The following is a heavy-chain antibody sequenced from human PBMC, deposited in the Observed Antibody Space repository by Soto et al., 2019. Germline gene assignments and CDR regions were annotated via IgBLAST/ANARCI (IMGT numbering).Heavy chain of an antibody. CDR3: ARGQIGISMITFGGVIAYFDY. Sequence: PSETLSLTCTVSGDSISSSTYYWGWIRQPPGKGLEWIGSIYYSGSTYYNPSLKSRVTISVDTSKNQFSLKLSSVTAADTAVYYCARGQIGISMITFGGVIAYFDYWGQGTLVTVSS. D-gene: IGHD3-16*02. J-gene: IGHJ4*02. V-gene: IGHV4-39*07. CDR2: IYYSGST. CDR1: GDSISSSTYY.